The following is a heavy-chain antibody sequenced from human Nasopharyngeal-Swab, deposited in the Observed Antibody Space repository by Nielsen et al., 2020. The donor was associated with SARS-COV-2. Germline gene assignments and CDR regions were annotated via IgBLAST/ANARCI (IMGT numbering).Heavy chain of an antibody. J-gene: IGHJ2*01. CDR2: ISSSSSYI. CDR3: AKRAIAAAGNPYFDL. D-gene: IGHD6-13*01. V-gene: IGHV3-21*01. Sequence: GESLKISCAASGFTFSSYSMNWVRQAPGKGLEWVSSISSSSSYIYYADSVKGRFTISRDNSKNTLYLQMNSLRAEDTAVYYCAKRAIAAAGNPYFDLWGRGTLVTVSS. CDR1: GFTFSSYS.